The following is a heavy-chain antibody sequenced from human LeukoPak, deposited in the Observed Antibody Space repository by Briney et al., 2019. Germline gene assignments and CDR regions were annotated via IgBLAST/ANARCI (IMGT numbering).Heavy chain of an antibody. D-gene: IGHD6-19*01. V-gene: IGHV3-23*01. Sequence: GTSLRLSCAASGFTFSSYVMSWVRQAPGKGLEWVSAISGGGGSTYYVDSVKGRFTISRDNSKNALYLQMNSLRAEDTAVYYCAKKTIAVAGPFDYWGQGTLVTVSS. CDR1: GFTFSSYV. CDR3: AKKTIAVAGPFDY. CDR2: ISGGGGST. J-gene: IGHJ4*02.